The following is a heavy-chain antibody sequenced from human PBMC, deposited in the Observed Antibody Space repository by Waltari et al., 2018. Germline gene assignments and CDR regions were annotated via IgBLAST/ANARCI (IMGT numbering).Heavy chain of an antibody. CDR2: ISSSSSYI. CDR3: ARDPPGGSP. V-gene: IGHV3-21*01. D-gene: IGHD3-10*01. J-gene: IGHJ5*02. Sequence: MNWVRQAPGKGLEWVSSISSSSSYIYYADSVKGRFTISRDNAKNSLYLQMNSLRAEDTAVYYCARDPPGGSPWGQGTLVTVSS.